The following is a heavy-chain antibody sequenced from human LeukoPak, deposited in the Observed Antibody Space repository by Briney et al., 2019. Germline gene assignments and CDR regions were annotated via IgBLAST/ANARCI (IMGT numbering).Heavy chain of an antibody. D-gene: IGHD2-8*01. V-gene: IGHV3-15*01. J-gene: IGHJ4*02. CDR3: TTDASTDCTNGKCYTGGNFDY. Sequence: GGSLRLFCAASRFTFNNGWMSSVRQAPGKGLEWVGRIKRKADGGTTDYAAPVKGRFTISRDDSKNTLYLQMNSLKTEDTAVYYCTTDASTDCTNGKCYTGGNFDYWGQGTLVTVSS. CDR2: IKRKADGGTT. CDR1: RFTFNNGW.